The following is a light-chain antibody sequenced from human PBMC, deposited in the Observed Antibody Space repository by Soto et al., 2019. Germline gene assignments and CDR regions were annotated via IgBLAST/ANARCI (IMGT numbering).Light chain of an antibody. CDR1: QSISSW. V-gene: IGKV1-5*01. J-gene: IGKJ4*01. CDR3: QQYNSYSIT. Sequence: DIQMTQSPSTLSASVGDRVTITCRASQSISSWLAWYQQKPGKAPKLLIYDASSLESGVPSRFSGSGSGTEFTLTISSLQPDDFATYYCQQYNSYSITFGGGX. CDR2: DAS.